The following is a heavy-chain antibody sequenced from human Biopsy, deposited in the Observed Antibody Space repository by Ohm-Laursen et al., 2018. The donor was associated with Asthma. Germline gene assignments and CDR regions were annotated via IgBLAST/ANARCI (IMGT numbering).Heavy chain of an antibody. J-gene: IGHJ4*02. CDR1: GFTFGDYW. CDR2: IKHDGTEK. CDR3: ARGDSSNWSHYHFDY. Sequence: SLRLSCAASGFTFGDYWMSWVRQVPGKGLEWVANIKHDGTEKNHVDSLKGRFTISRDNAKNSLYLQMHSLRAEDTAVYYCARGDSSNWSHYHFDYWDQGTLVTVSS. V-gene: IGHV3-7*03. D-gene: IGHD3-22*01.